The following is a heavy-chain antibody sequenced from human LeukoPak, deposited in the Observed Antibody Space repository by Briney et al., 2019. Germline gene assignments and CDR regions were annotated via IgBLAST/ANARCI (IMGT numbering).Heavy chain of an antibody. CDR3: ARENKRGHAFDI. D-gene: IGHD1/OR15-1a*01. V-gene: IGHV4-59*12. CDR2: IYYSGST. CDR1: GGSISSYY. J-gene: IGHJ3*02. Sequence: SETLSLTCTVSGGSISSYYWSWIRQPPGKGLEWIGYIYYSGSTYYNPSLKSRVTISVDTSKNQFSLKLSSVTAADTAVYYCARENKRGHAFDIWGQGTMVTVSS.